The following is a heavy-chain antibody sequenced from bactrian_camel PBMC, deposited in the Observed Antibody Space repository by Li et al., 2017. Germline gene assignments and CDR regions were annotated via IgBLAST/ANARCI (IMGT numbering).Heavy chain of an antibody. J-gene: IGHJ7*01. CDR2: TNIRVQP. Sequence: VQLVESGGGLVQPGGSLRLSCAASGFTFSSYAMGWVRQAPGEGLEWISDTNIRVQPYYVYSVKGRFTISRDDNENTLYLQLNNLKSEDTAMYYCTKIRNGWSAYVGMDYWGKGTQVTVS. V-gene: IGHV3S40*01. CDR1: GFTFSSYA. D-gene: IGHD1*01.